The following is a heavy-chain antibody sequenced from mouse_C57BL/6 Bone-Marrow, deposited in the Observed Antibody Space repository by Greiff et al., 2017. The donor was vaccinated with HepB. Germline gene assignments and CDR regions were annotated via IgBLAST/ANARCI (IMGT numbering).Heavy chain of an antibody. V-gene: IGHV1-54*01. D-gene: IGHD2-10*02. CDR2: INPGSGGT. J-gene: IGHJ3*01. CDR3: ARCPGYVSMGTWLAY. CDR1: GYAFTNYL. Sequence: VQLQQSGAELVKPGTSVKVSCKASGYAFTNYLIDWVKQRPGKGLEWIGVINPGSGGTNYNEKFKGKATLTADKSSSTAYMQLSSLTSADSAVYFGARCPGYVSMGTWLAYWGQGALVTVSA.